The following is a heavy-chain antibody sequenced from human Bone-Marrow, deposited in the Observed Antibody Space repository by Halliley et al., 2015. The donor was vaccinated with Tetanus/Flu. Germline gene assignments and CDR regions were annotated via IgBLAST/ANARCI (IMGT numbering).Heavy chain of an antibody. V-gene: IGHV4-31*03. J-gene: IGHJ4*02. D-gene: IGHD3-10*01. CDR1: RGSISSGGFY. CDR2: IYYSGST. Sequence: TLSLTCTVTFSRGSISSGGFYWNWNRPHPRKGLEWIGHIYYSGSTYYNPSLRSRLTISVDTSKNQLSLRLRSVTAADTAVYYCARGHYYYGSGSYFDFWGQGTLVTVSS. CDR3: ARGHYYYGSGSYFDF.